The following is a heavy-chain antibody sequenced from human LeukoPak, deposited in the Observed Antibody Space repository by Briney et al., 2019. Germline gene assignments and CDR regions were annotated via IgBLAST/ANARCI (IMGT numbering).Heavy chain of an antibody. Sequence: GGSLRLSCVASGFTYSHYGMNWVHQAPGKGLEWVSGISWNSGSIGYADSVKGRFTISRDNSKNTLYLQMNSLRAEDTAVYYCAKMGNWGQGTLVTVSS. J-gene: IGHJ4*02. CDR2: ISWNSGSI. D-gene: IGHD1-26*01. CDR1: GFTYSHYG. CDR3: AKMGN. V-gene: IGHV3-9*01.